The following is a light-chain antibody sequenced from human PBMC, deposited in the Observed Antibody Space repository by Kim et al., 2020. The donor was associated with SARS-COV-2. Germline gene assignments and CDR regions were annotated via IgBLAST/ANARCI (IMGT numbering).Light chain of an antibody. CDR3: LQNYDYPRT. CDR2: AAS. V-gene: IGKV1-6*01. J-gene: IGKJ1*01. Sequence: AIQVTQSPSSRSASVRDRVTITCRASQAIRTDLDWYQHKPGKAPRLLISAASHLQSGVPPRFSGSGSDTDFTLTINNLQPEDFATYYCLQNYDYPRTFGHGTKVDIK. CDR1: QAIRTD.